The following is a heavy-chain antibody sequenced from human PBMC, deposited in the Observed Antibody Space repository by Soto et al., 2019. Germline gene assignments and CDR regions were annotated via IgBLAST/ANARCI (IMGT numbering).Heavy chain of an antibody. CDR3: ARASSRRDGYLMRPPLIDY. J-gene: IGHJ4*02. Sequence: PSETLSLTCSVYGGSIGVHYWTWIRQSPGAGLEWIGFINDSGSVTYNPSLKRRATISSDTSKPQFSLKLNSATAADTAVYYCARASSRRDGYLMRPPLIDYWGQGILVTVSS. CDR1: GGSIGVHY. V-gene: IGHV4-59*11. D-gene: IGHD5-12*01. CDR2: INDSGSV.